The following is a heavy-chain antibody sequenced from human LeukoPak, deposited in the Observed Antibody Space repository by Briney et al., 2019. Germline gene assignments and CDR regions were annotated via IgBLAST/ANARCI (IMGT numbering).Heavy chain of an antibody. Sequence: GGSLRLSCAASGFTFSSYSMNWVRQAPGKGLEWVSYISSSSSTIYYADSVKGRFTISRDNAKNSLYLQMNSLRAEDTAVYYCASPLEEPPYYDILTHAFDIWGQGTMVTVSS. V-gene: IGHV3-48*01. CDR3: ASPLEEPPYYDILTHAFDI. CDR2: ISSSSSTI. D-gene: IGHD3-9*01. J-gene: IGHJ3*02. CDR1: GFTFSSYS.